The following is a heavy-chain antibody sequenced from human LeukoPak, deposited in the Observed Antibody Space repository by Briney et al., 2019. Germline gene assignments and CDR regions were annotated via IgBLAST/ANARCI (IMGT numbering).Heavy chain of an antibody. J-gene: IGHJ4*02. D-gene: IGHD5-18*01. Sequence: SVKVSCKASGGTFSSYAISWVRQAPGQGLEWMGGIIPIFGTANYAQKFQGRVTITADESTSTAYMELSSLRSEDTAVYYCARGGEEDTAMVYFDYWAREPWSPSPQ. CDR3: ARGGEEDTAMVYFDY. CDR1: GGTFSSYA. V-gene: IGHV1-69*01. CDR2: IIPIFGTA.